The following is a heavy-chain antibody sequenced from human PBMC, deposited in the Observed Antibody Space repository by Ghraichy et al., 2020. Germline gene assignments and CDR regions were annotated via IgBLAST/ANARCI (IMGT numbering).Heavy chain of an antibody. CDR2: IYQTGSA. CDR3: ARIMVDYGDFVD. D-gene: IGHD4-17*01. CDR1: GGSIIYHDHS. Sequence: SETLSLTCAVSGGSIIYHDHSWSWLLQPPGKGLEWIGYIYQTGSAYYNPSLRSRVAISLDRSKNQFSLNLSSVTAADTAMYYCARIMVDYGDFVDWGQGTQVTVSS. V-gene: IGHV4-30-2*01. J-gene: IGHJ4*02.